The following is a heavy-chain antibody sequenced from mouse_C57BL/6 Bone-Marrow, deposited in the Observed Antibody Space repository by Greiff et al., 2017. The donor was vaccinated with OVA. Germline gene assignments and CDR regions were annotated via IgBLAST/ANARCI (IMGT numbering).Heavy chain of an antibody. CDR3: ARIGYYDYDDWFAY. D-gene: IGHD2-4*01. J-gene: IGHJ3*01. CDR1: GFSLSTFGMG. Sequence: QVTLKVSGPGILQPSQTLSLSCSFSGFSLSTFGMGVGWIRQPSGKGLEWLAHIWWDDAKYYNPALKSRLTISKATSKNQVFLKIANVDTADTATYYCARIGYYDYDDWFAYWGQGTLVTVSA. V-gene: IGHV8-8*01. CDR2: IWWDDAK.